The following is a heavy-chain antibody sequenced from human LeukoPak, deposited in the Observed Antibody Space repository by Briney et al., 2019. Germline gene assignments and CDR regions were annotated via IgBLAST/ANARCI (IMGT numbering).Heavy chain of an antibody. D-gene: IGHD6-13*01. J-gene: IGHJ5*02. V-gene: IGHV3-30*18. CDR1: GFTFSGCA. Sequence: GGSLRLYCAASGFTFSGCAMHWVRQAPGKGLEWVAVISYDGSNKYYADSVKGRFTISRDNSKNTLYLQMNSLRAEDTSVYYCAKDGFPHSSSWYGWFDPWGQGTLVTVSS. CDR3: AKDGFPHSSSWYGWFDP. CDR2: ISYDGSNK.